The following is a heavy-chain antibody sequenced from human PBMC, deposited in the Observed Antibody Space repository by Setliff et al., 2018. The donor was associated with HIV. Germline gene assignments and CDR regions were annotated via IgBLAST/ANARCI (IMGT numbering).Heavy chain of an antibody. V-gene: IGHV3-48*03. CDR1: GFTFSGYE. Sequence: AGGSLRLSCAASGFTFSGYEMNWVRQAPGKGLEWVSHISSSGSTIYYADSVKGRFTISRDNAKNSLFLQMNSLRAEDTAVYYCARLPQDVRSSIDFWGQGTLVTVSS. CDR3: ARLPQDVRSSIDF. D-gene: IGHD6-6*01. J-gene: IGHJ4*02. CDR2: ISSSGSTI.